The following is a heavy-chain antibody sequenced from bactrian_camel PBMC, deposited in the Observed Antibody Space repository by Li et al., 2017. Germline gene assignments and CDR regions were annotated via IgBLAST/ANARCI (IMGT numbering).Heavy chain of an antibody. D-gene: IGHD4*01. CDR2: LYTGGGSA. CDR3: AFRDAFYSDHGWLLPHDYDY. V-gene: IGHV3S40*01. CDR1: GYTAFSNYINY. Sequence: VQLVESGGGPVQAGGSLRLSCTGSGYTAFSNYINYMGWFRQVPGKEREGVAALYTGGGSAYYADSVKGRFTISQGNAKNTVILQMNNLKPEDTAKYYCAFRDAFYSDHGWLLPHDYDYWGQGTQVTVS. J-gene: IGHJ4*01.